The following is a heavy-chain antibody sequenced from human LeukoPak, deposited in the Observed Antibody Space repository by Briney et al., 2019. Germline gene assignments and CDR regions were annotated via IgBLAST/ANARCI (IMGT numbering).Heavy chain of an antibody. CDR1: GYTFTGYY. CDR3: ARDRRISGREGYNSPDY. CDR2: INPNSGGT. V-gene: IGHV1-2*02. J-gene: IGHJ4*02. Sequence: ASVKVSCKASGYTFTGYYMHWVRQAPGQGLEWMGWINPNSGGTNYAQKFQGRVTMTRDTSISTAYMELSRLRSDDTAVYYCARDRRISGREGYNSPDYWGQGTLVTVSS. D-gene: IGHD5-24*01.